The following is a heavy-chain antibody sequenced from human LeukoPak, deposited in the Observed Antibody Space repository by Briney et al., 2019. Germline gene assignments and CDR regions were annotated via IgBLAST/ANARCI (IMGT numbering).Heavy chain of an antibody. Sequence: SETLSLTCTVSGGSISSSSSSSYYWGWIRQPPGKGLEWVGGIYYSGSTYYNPSLKSRVTISVDTSKSQFSLRLSSVTAADTAVYYCARDLGYDGFDWAPWGQGTLVTVSS. CDR3: ARDLGYDGFDWAP. CDR1: GGSISSSSSSSYY. D-gene: IGHD5-12*01. CDR2: IYYSGST. J-gene: IGHJ5*02. V-gene: IGHV4-39*02.